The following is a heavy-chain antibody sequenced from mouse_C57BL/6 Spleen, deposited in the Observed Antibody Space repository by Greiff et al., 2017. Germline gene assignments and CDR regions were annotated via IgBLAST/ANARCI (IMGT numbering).Heavy chain of an antibody. CDR1: GYTFTDYN. Sequence: EVQLQESGPELVKPGASVKIPCKASGYTFTDYNMDWVKQSHGKSLEWIGDINPNNGGTIYNQKFKGKATLTVDKSSSTAYMELRSLTSEDTAVYYCAIGGYYRFAYWGQGTLVTVSA. CDR3: AIGGYYRFAY. D-gene: IGHD2-3*01. J-gene: IGHJ3*01. CDR2: INPNNGGT. V-gene: IGHV1-18*01.